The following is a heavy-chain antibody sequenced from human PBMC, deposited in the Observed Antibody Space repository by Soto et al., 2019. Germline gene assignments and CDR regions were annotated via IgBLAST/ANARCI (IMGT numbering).Heavy chain of an antibody. CDR1: GFTFISYS. V-gene: IGHV3-48*02. CDR3: ARNAYGSGSYTPLDY. D-gene: IGHD3-10*01. CDR2: ISSSSSTI. J-gene: IGHJ4*02. Sequence: PGGSLRLSCAASGFTFISYSMNWVRQAPGKGLEWVSYISSSSSTIYYADSVKGRFTISRDNAKNSLYLQMNSLRDEDTAVYYCARNAYGSGSYTPLDYWGQGTLVTVSS.